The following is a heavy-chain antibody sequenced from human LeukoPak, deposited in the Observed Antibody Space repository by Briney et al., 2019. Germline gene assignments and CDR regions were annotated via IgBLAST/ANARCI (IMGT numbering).Heavy chain of an antibody. CDR1: GFTFSSYA. CDR2: ISGSGGST. D-gene: IGHD6-19*01. V-gene: IGHV3-23*01. J-gene: IGHJ4*02. CDR3: ARVGAVAAADC. Sequence: RAGGSLRLSCAASGFTFSSYAMSWVRQAPGKGLEWVSAISGSGGSTYYADSVKGRFTISRDNSKNTVYLQMNSLRAEDTAVYYCARVGAVAAADCWGQGTPVTVSS.